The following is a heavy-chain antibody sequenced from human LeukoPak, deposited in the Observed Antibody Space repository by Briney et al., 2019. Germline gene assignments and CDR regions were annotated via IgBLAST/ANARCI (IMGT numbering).Heavy chain of an antibody. Sequence: ASVKVSCKASGFTFTSSAVQWVRQARGQRLEWIGWIVVGSGNTNYAQRFQERVTITRDMSTNTAYMELSSLRSEDTAVYYCAAAAVVDAFDIWGQGTLVTVSS. J-gene: IGHJ3*02. D-gene: IGHD6-19*01. CDR3: AAAAVVDAFDI. V-gene: IGHV1-58*01. CDR1: GFTFTSSA. CDR2: IVVGSGNT.